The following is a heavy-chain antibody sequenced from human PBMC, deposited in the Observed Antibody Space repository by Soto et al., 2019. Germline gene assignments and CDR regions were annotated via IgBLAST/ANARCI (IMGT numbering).Heavy chain of an antibody. V-gene: IGHV4-31*03. D-gene: IGHD3-10*01. Sequence: PSETLSLTCTVSGGSISSGGYYWTWIRQHPGKGLEWIGYIYYSGSTYYNPSLKSRVTISVDTSKNQFSLKLSSVTAADTAVYYCARGEYYGSGSYYPLYLDYWGQGTLVTVSS. CDR1: GGSISSGGYY. CDR3: ARGEYYGSGSYYPLYLDY. J-gene: IGHJ4*02. CDR2: IYYSGST.